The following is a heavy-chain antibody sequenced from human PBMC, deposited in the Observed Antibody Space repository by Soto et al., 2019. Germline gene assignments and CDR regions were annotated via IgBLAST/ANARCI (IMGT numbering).Heavy chain of an antibody. CDR1: CYTFTSYG. D-gene: IGHD3-10*01. CDR3: ATFVWLGETQSSYCGIDV. V-gene: IGHV1-18*04. CDR2: ISAYNGNT. J-gene: IGHJ6*02. Sequence: QVQLVQSGAEVKKPGASVKVSCKASCYTFTSYGISWVLPAPGQGREWMGWISAYNGNTNYAQKLQGRVTMTTDTSTSTAYMELRSLRSDDTAVYYCATFVWLGETQSSYCGIDVWGQGTTVTVS.